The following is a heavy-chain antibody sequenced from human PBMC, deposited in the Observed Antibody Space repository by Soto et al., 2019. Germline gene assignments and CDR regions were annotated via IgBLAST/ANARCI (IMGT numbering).Heavy chain of an antibody. CDR1: GLTLSSNG. CDR3: ARDDGGSGWSNDY. J-gene: IGHJ4*02. Sequence: EVQLVESGGGLVKPGGSLGLPWAASGLTLSSNGMNWVRKAPGKGLEWVSSISSSSSYIYYADSVKGRFTISRDNAKNSLYLQMNSLRAEDTAVYYCARDDGGSGWSNDYWGQGTLVTVSS. V-gene: IGHV3-21*01. D-gene: IGHD6-19*01. CDR2: ISSSSSYI.